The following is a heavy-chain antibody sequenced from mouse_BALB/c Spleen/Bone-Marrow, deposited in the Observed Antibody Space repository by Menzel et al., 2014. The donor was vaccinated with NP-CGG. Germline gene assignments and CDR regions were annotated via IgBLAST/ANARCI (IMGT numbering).Heavy chain of an antibody. CDR2: ISYSGST. Sequence: EVQGVESGPGLVKPSQSLSLTCTVTGYSITSDYAWNWIRQFPGNKLEWMGYISYSGSTSYNPSLKSRISITRDTSKNQFFLQLNSVTTEDTATYYCARSFTTVVEEVYFDYWGQGTTLTVSS. J-gene: IGHJ2*01. CDR3: ARSFTTVVEEVYFDY. V-gene: IGHV3-2*02. CDR1: GYSITSDYA. D-gene: IGHD1-1*01.